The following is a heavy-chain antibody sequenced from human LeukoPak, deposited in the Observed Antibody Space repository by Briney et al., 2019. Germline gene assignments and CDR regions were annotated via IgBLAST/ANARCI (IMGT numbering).Heavy chain of an antibody. V-gene: IGHV4-39*07. CDR2: IYYSGST. J-gene: IGHJ4*02. CDR1: GGSISSSSYY. D-gene: IGHD3-22*01. Sequence: PSETLSLTCTVSGGSISSSSYYWGWIRQPPGKGLEWIGSIYYSGSTYYNPSLKSRVTISVDTSKNQFSLKLGSVTAADTAVYYCARGRRYYDSSGFQTSLDYWGQGTLVTVSS. CDR3: ARGRRYYDSSGFQTSLDY.